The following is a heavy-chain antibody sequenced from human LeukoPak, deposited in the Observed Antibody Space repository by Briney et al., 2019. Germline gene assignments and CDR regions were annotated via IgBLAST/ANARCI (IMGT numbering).Heavy chain of an antibody. CDR1: GFTFSNYV. D-gene: IGHD3-9*01. CDR2: ISDSGGST. J-gene: IGHJ4*02. Sequence: PGGSLRFSCAASGFTFSNYVMSWVRQAPGKGLEWVSAISDSGGSTYYADSVKGRFTISRDNSKNTLHLQMNSLRAEDTAVYYCAKEADILTGYWDYWGQGTLVTVSS. V-gene: IGHV3-23*01. CDR3: AKEADILTGYWDY.